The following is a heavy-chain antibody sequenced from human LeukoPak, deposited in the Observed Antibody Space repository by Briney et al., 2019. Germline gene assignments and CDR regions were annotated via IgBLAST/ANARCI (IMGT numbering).Heavy chain of an antibody. J-gene: IGHJ3*01. CDR3: ARDYYDSSGTNHNLGY. D-gene: IGHD3-22*01. Sequence: SETLSLTCAVYGGSFSGYYWSWIRQPPGKGLEWIGEINHSGSTNYNPSLKSRVTISVDTSKNQFSLKLSSVTAADTAVYYCARDYYDSSGTNHNLGYWGQGTMVTVSS. CDR2: INHSGST. CDR1: GGSFSGYY. V-gene: IGHV4-34*01.